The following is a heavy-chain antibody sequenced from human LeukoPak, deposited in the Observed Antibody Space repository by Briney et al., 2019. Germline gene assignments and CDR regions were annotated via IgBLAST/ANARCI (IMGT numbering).Heavy chain of an antibody. CDR2: ISAYNGNT. Sequence: ASVKVSCKASGYTFTCYGISWVRQAPGQGLEWMGWISAYNGNTNYAQKLQGRVTMTTDTSTSTAYMELRSLRSDDTAVYYCASPAEYCTNGVCLDYWGQGTLVTVSS. J-gene: IGHJ4*02. V-gene: IGHV1-18*01. CDR1: GYTFTCYG. CDR3: ASPAEYCTNGVCLDY. D-gene: IGHD2-8*01.